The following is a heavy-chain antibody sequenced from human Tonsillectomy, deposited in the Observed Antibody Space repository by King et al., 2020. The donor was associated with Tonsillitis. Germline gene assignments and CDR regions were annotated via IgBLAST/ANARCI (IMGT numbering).Heavy chain of an antibody. CDR2: ISYDGTDT. V-gene: IGHV3-30*18. Sequence: VQLVESGGSVVQPGGSLRLSCAASGFTFSTHGMHWVRQAPGKGLEWVAVISYDGTDTFYADSVKGRFTISRDNSKNTLFLQMNSLRAEDTAVFYCAKEGMDWTYDKGYYGLDVWGQGTTVTVSS. CDR1: GFTFSTHG. J-gene: IGHJ6*02. CDR3: AKEGMDWTYDKGYYGLDV. D-gene: IGHD3/OR15-3a*01.